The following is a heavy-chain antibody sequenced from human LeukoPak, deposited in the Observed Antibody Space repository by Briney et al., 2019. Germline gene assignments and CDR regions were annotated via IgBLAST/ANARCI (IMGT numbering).Heavy chain of an antibody. CDR2: IKQDGSEK. CDR1: GFTFSSYW. D-gene: IGHD3-3*01. Sequence: GGSLRLSCAASGFTFSSYWMSWVRQAPGKGLEWVANIKQDGSEKYYVDSVRGRFTISRDNAKNSLYLQMNSLRAEDTAVYYCAGHDFWSGYYQYYMDVWGKGTTVTVSS. J-gene: IGHJ6*03. CDR3: AGHDFWSGYYQYYMDV. V-gene: IGHV3-7*01.